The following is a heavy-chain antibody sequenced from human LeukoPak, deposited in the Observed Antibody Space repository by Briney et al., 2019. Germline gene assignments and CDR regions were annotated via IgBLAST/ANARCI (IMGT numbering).Heavy chain of an antibody. CDR3: VAFAAAGTVY. D-gene: IGHD6-13*01. CDR2: IDYDVRDT. J-gene: IGHJ4*02. V-gene: IGHV3-74*01. Sequence: GGSLRLSCAASGFTFSRYWMHWVRQAPGKGLVWVSRIDYDVRDTSNADSVKGRFTISRDNAKNTLYLQMNSLRAEDTAVYYVVAFAAAGTVYWGEGALVTVSS. CDR1: GFTFSRYW.